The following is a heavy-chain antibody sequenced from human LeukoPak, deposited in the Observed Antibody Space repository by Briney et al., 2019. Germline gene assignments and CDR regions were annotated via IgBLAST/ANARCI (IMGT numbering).Heavy chain of an antibody. CDR2: ISGGGDMT. V-gene: IGHV3-23*01. CDR1: GFTFSSYA. J-gene: IGHJ5*02. CDR3: ARGYCTSTNCNNWFDP. D-gene: IGHD2-2*01. Sequence: PGGSLRLSCAASGFTFSSYAMSWVRQGPGEGLEWVSAISGGGDMTHYTDSVEGRFTISRDNSRNVLYLQMNSLRADDAAIYYCARGYCTSTNCNNWFDPWGQGALVTVSS.